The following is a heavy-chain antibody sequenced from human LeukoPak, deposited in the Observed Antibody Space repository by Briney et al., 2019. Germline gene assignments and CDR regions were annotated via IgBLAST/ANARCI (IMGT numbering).Heavy chain of an antibody. J-gene: IGHJ6*03. Sequence: ASVKVSCKASGYTFTSYDINWVRQAPGQGLEWMGWMNPNSGDTGYAQNFQGRVTITRSTSISTAYMELSSLRSEDTAVFYCARGQVPAATYYYYYYYMDVWGKGTTVTVSS. CDR3: ARGQVPAATYYYYYYYMDV. CDR2: MNPNSGDT. D-gene: IGHD2-2*01. CDR1: GYTFTSYD. V-gene: IGHV1-8*03.